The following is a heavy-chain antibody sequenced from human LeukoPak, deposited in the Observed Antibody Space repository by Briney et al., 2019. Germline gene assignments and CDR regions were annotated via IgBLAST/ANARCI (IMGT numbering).Heavy chain of an antibody. CDR3: ARSRYFDGYYFDY. CDR2: INPNSGGT. V-gene: IGHV1-2*06. J-gene: IGHJ4*02. CDR1: GYTFTSYG. D-gene: IGHD3-9*01. Sequence: ASVKVSCKASGYTFTSYGISWVRQAPGQGLEWMGRINPNSGGTNYAQKFQGRVTMTRDTSISTAYMELSRLRSDDTAVYYCARSRYFDGYYFDYWGQGTLVTVSS.